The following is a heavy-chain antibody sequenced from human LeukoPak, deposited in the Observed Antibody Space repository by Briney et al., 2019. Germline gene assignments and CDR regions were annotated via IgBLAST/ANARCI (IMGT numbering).Heavy chain of an antibody. Sequence: MTSETLSLTCTVSGGSISSGSYYWSWIRQPAGKGLEWIGRIYTSGSTNYNPSLKSRVTISVDTSKNQFSLKLSSVTAADTAVYYCARGARKGDDYGGFFDYWGQGTLVTVSS. D-gene: IGHD4-23*01. CDR2: IYTSGST. CDR1: GGSISSGSYY. CDR3: ARGARKGDDYGGFFDY. V-gene: IGHV4-61*02. J-gene: IGHJ4*02.